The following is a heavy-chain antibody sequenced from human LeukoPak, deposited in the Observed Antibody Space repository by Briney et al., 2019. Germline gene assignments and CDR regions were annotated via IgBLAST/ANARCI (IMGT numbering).Heavy chain of an antibody. CDR2: IYRSGST. Sequence: SETLSLTCAVSGYSISSGYYWGWIRQPPGKGLEWIGSIYRSGSTYYNPSLKSRVTISVDTSKNQFSLKLSSVTAADTAVYYCARIPFPLLRFLEWSGDYWGREPWSPSPQ. J-gene: IGHJ4*02. V-gene: IGHV4-38-2*01. CDR1: GYSISSGYY. D-gene: IGHD3-3*01. CDR3: ARIPFPLLRFLEWSGDY.